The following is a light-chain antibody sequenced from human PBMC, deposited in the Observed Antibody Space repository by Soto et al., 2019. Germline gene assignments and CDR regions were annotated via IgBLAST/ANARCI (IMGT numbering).Light chain of an antibody. J-gene: IGLJ2*01. CDR1: RSDVGGYNH. CDR2: DVD. V-gene: IGLV2-14*01. CDR3: TSYTFHNTVT. Sequence: QSALTQPASVSGSPGQAITISCAGTRSDVGGYNHVSWYQQHPGKAPKLMIFDVDNRPSGVSNRFSGSKSGNTASLTISGLQAEDEADYYCTSYTFHNTVTFGGGTKLTVL.